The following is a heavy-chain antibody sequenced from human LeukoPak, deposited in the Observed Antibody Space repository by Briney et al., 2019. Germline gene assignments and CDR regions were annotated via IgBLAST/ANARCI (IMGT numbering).Heavy chain of an antibody. CDR3: ARAGGDYDYVWGATKYYFDY. J-gene: IGHJ4*02. CDR2: INWNGGST. CDR1: GFTFDDYG. V-gene: IGHV3-20*04. D-gene: IGHD3-16*01. Sequence: GGSLRLSCAASGFTFDDYGMSWVRQAPGKGLEWVSGINWNGGSTGYADSVKGRFTISRDNAKNSLYLQMNSLRAEDTALYYCARAGGDYDYVWGATKYYFDYWGQGTLVTVSS.